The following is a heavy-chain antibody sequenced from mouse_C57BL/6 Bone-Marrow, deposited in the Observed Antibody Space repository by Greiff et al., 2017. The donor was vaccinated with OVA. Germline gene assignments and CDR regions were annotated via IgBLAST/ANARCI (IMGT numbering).Heavy chain of an antibody. Sequence: VKLVASGPGLVQPSQRLSIPCTVSGFSLTSYGVHWVRPSPGKGLEWLGVIWSGGSTDYNAAFISRLSISKDNSKSQVFFKMNRLHADDTAIYYCARKGLRGAMDYWGQGTSVTVSS. CDR3: ARKGLRGAMDY. J-gene: IGHJ4*01. V-gene: IGHV2-2*01. D-gene: IGHD3-1*01. CDR2: IWSGGST. CDR1: GFSLTSYG.